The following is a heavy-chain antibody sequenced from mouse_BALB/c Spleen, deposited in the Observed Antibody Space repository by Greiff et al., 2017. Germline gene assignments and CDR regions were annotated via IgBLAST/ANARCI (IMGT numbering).Heavy chain of an antibody. CDR3: ARGRGFSFDY. Sequence: EVQLVESGPGLVKPSQSLSLTCTVTGYSITSDYAWNWIRQFPGNKLEWMGYISYSGSTSYNPSLKSRISITRDTSKNQFFLQLNSVTTEDTATYYCARGRGFSFDYWGQGTTLTVSS. CDR1: GYSITSDYA. CDR2: ISYSGST. V-gene: IGHV3-2*02. J-gene: IGHJ2*01.